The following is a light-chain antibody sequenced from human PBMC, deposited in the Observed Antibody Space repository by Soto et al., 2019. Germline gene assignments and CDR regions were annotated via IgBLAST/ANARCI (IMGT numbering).Light chain of an antibody. V-gene: IGKV3-15*01. CDR1: QSVSSN. CDR2: CAS. Sequence: EIVMTQSPATLSVSPGERATLSCRASQSVSSNLAWYQQKPGQAPRLLIYCASTRATGIPARFSGRGSGTEFTLTISSLQSEDFAVYYCQQYNNWPLYTFGQGTKLEIK. CDR3: QQYNNWPLYT. J-gene: IGKJ2*01.